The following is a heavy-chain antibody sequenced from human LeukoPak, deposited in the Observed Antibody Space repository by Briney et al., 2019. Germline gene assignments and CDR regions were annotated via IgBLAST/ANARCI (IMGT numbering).Heavy chain of an antibody. J-gene: IGHJ4*02. CDR3: RLAGYYYVSGSFDC. Sequence: GGSLRLSCAASGFTFSNAWMSWVRQAPGKGLEWVGRIKSKTDGGTTDYAAPVKGRFTISRDDSKNTLYLQMNSLKTEDTAVYYCRLAGYYYVSGSFDCWGQGTLVTVSS. V-gene: IGHV3-15*01. CDR1: GFTFSNAW. D-gene: IGHD3-10*01. CDR2: IKSKTDGGTT.